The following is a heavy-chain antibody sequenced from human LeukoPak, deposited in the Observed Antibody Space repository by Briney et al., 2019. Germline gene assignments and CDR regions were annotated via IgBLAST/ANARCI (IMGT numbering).Heavy chain of an antibody. CDR1: GGSISSYY. CDR3: AREAAYGSPNRGRNFDY. D-gene: IGHD2-15*01. Sequence: PSETLSLTCTVSGGSISSYYWSWIRQPAGKGLEWIGRIYTSGSTNYNPSLKSRVTMSVDTSKNQFSLKLSSVTAADTAVYYCAREAAYGSPNRGRNFDYWGQGTLVTVSS. CDR2: IYTSGST. J-gene: IGHJ4*02. V-gene: IGHV4-4*07.